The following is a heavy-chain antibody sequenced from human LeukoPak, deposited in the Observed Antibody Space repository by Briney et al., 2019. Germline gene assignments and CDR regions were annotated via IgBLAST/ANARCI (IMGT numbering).Heavy chain of an antibody. V-gene: IGHV3-30*04. CDR3: ATIGPYGSGTYISADY. J-gene: IGHJ4*02. CDR2: ISYDGSYK. CDR1: GFTFSSYA. D-gene: IGHD3-10*01. Sequence: RGSLRLSCAASGFTFSSYAMHWVRQAPGKGLEWVAVISYDGSYKSYADSVKGRFTISRDNSKNTLYLQMNSLRAEDTAVYYCATIGPYGSGTYISADYWGQGTLVTVSS.